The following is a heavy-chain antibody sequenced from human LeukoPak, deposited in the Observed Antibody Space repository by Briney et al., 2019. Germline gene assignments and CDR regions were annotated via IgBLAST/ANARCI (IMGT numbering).Heavy chain of an antibody. CDR3: ASSTVTTLYYYYGMDV. CDR1: GGSISSYY. D-gene: IGHD4-17*01. V-gene: IGHV4-59*01. Sequence: PSETLSLTCTVSGGSISSYYWSGIRQPPGKGLEWIGYIYYSGSTNYNPSLKSRVTISVDTSKNQFSLKLSSVTAADTAVYYCASSTVTTLYYYYGMDVWGQGTTVTVSS. J-gene: IGHJ6*02. CDR2: IYYSGST.